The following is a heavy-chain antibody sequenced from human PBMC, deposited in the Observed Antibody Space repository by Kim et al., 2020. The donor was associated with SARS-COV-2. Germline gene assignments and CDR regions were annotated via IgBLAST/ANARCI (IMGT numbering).Heavy chain of an antibody. J-gene: IGHJ4*02. V-gene: IGHV1-3*01. CDR3: ARDWLDDRDWNLDY. CDR1: GYTVSNYA. D-gene: IGHD1-1*01. CDR2: INAGNGNT. Sequence: ASVKVSCKASGYTVSNYAIQWVRQAPGQRPEWMGYINAGNGNTKYSQKFQDRVTFTWDKSASTAYMELSSLRSEDTAVYFCARDWLDDRDWNLDYWGQGTQVTVSS.